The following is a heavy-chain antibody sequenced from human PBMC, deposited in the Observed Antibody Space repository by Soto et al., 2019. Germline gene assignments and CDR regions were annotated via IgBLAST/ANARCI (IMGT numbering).Heavy chain of an antibody. D-gene: IGHD6-6*01. Sequence: QVHLQQWGAGLLKPSETLSLTCAVYGASFSGSYWTWIRQPPGKGLEWIGEINHSGSTNYNPSLKSRVTISVDTSKNQFSLKLSSVTAADTAVYYCASGEKAARFDYWGQGTLVTVSS. J-gene: IGHJ4*02. CDR3: ASGEKAARFDY. CDR1: GASFSGSY. V-gene: IGHV4-34*01. CDR2: INHSGST.